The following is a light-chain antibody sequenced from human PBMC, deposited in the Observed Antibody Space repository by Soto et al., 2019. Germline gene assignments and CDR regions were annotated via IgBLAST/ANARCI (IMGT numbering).Light chain of an antibody. Sequence: QSALTQAASVSGSPGQSITISCTGTSSDVGSYDLVSWYQQHPGKAPKLMIYDVSKRPSGVSNRFSGSKSGNTASLTISGLQAEDEADYNCCSFAGSSTFWVFGGGTKVTVL. CDR1: SSDVGSYDL. CDR2: DVS. CDR3: CSFAGSSTFWV. V-gene: IGLV2-23*02. J-gene: IGLJ3*02.